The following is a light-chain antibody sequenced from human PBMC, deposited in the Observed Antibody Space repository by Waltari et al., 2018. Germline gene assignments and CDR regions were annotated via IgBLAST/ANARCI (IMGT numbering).Light chain of an antibody. Sequence: QTVVTQEPSLSVSPGGTVTLTCALSSGSVSSTSYATWYQQTPGQPPRTLIYKGYSRSSGVPYRFSGSIFGNKAVLTITGAQADDECDYYCSLYMGSGIWVFGGGTKLTVL. J-gene: IGLJ3*02. V-gene: IGLV8-61*01. CDR3: SLYMGSGIWV. CDR1: SGSVSSTSY. CDR2: KGY.